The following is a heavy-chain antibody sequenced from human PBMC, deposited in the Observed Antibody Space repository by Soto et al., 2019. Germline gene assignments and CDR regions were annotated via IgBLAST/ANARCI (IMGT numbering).Heavy chain of an antibody. Sequence: GGSLRLSCAASGFTFSSYSMNWVRQAPGKGLEWVSSISSSSSYIYYADSVKGRFTISRDNAKNSLYLQMNSLRAEDTAVYYCARVPDIVVVVAATGFAFDIWGQGTMVTVSS. J-gene: IGHJ3*02. CDR3: ARVPDIVVVVAATGFAFDI. V-gene: IGHV3-21*01. CDR1: GFTFSSYS. CDR2: ISSSSSYI. D-gene: IGHD2-15*01.